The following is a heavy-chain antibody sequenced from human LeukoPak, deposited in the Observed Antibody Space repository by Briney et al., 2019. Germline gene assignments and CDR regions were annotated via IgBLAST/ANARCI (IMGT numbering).Heavy chain of an antibody. CDR1: GFTFSNYD. CDR2: ISGSGGST. J-gene: IGHJ4*02. CDR3: AKDSSSWTVYYFDY. Sequence: GGSLRLSCEASGFTFSNYDMSWVRQAPGKGLEWVSAISGSGGSTNYADSVKGRFTISRDNSKNTLYLQMNSLRAEDTAVYYCAKDSSSWTVYYFDYWGQGTLVTVSS. V-gene: IGHV3-23*01. D-gene: IGHD6-13*01.